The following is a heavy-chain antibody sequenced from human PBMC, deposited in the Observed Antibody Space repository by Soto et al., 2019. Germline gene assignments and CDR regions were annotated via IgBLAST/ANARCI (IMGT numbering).Heavy chain of an antibody. Sequence: GGSLRLSCAASGFTFSSYGMHWVRQAPGKGLEWVAVIWYDGSNKYYADSVKGRFTISRDNSKNTLYLQMNSLRAEDTAVYYCARSNYYDSSVYYSPRPFDYWGQGTLVTVSS. J-gene: IGHJ4*02. CDR2: IWYDGSNK. CDR1: GFTFSSYG. V-gene: IGHV3-33*01. D-gene: IGHD3-22*01. CDR3: ARSNYYDSSVYYSPRPFDY.